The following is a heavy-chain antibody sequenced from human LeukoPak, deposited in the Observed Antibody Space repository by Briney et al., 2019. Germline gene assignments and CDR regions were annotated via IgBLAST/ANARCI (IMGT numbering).Heavy chain of an antibody. V-gene: IGHV3-23*01. D-gene: IGHD1-26*01. CDR1: GFTFSSYV. J-gene: IGHJ4*02. Sequence: GGSLRLSCAASGFTFSSYVMSWVRQAPGKGLEWVSAISRSGDNTYYADSVKGRFTISRDNSKNTLYLQMNSLRAEDTAVYYCAKIVGAAVGDYWGQGTLVTVSS. CDR3: AKIVGAAVGDY. CDR2: ISRSGDNT.